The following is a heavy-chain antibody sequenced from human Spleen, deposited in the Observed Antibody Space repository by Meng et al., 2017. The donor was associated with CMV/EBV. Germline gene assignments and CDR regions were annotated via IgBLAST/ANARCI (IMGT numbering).Heavy chain of an antibody. CDR2: INPNSGGT. D-gene: IGHD6-6*01. CDR3: TSSIAARPGFDY. Sequence: AAVKVSCKASGYTFTDYYTRWVRQAPGQGVEWMGWINPNSGGTTYAQKFQGRVTMNRDMPISTVYMELSRLRSDDTAVYYCTSSIAARPGFDYWGQGTLVTVSS. J-gene: IGHJ4*02. CDR1: GYTFTDYY. V-gene: IGHV1-2*02.